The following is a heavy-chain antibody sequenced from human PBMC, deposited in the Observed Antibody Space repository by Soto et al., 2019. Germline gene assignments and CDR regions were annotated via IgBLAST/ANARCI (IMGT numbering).Heavy chain of an antibody. Sequence: PGESLKISCKGSGYSFTNYWIGWVRQMPGKGLEWMGMIWPADSDTRYSPSFRGQVTISADKSISTTYLQWSSLKASGTAMYYCARGLGYCSSSSSCYILHYWGQGTLVTVSS. J-gene: IGHJ4*02. D-gene: IGHD2-2*01. V-gene: IGHV5-51*01. CDR3: ARGLGYCSSSSSCYILHY. CDR2: IWPADSDT. CDR1: GYSFTNYW.